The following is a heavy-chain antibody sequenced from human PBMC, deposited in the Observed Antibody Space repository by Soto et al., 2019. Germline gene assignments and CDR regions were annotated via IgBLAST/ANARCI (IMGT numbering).Heavy chain of an antibody. V-gene: IGHV4-39*01. CDR3: ARLSGYTYGAPTY. CDR1: GGSISRSTYY. Sequence: QLQLQESGPGLVKPSETLSLTCTVSGGSISRSTYYWVWIRQPPRKGLEWIGSIYSSGSVYYNSSLKSRLTISIDTSKNQFYLRLRSVTAADTAVYYCARLSGYTYGAPTYWGQGTLVTVSS. D-gene: IGHD5-18*01. J-gene: IGHJ4*02. CDR2: IYSSGSV.